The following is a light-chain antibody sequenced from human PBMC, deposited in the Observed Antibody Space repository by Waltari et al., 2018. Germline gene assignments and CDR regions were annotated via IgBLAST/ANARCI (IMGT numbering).Light chain of an antibody. J-gene: IGKJ4*01. Sequence: DIQMTQSPSTLSASVGDRVTITCRASQSISNWLAWYQQKPGKAPKFLIYKTSNLESGVPSRFSGSGSWTEVTLTISSLQPDDFATYYCQQYNVNSLTFGGGTKVAIK. V-gene: IGKV1-5*03. CDR2: KTS. CDR3: QQYNVNSLT. CDR1: QSISNW.